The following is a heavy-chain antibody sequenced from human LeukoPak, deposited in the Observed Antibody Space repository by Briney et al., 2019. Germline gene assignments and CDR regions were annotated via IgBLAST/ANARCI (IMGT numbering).Heavy chain of an antibody. D-gene: IGHD6-19*01. V-gene: IGHV1-2*02. CDR3: ARDGNEAVAGTGAVTH. J-gene: IGHJ4*02. CDR1: GYIFTGYY. Sequence: GASVKVSCKTSGYIFTGYYMHWVRQAPGQGLDWMGWINPNSGDTNYAQNFQGRVTMTRDTSISTAYMELSRLTSDDTAVYYCARDGNEAVAGTGAVTHWGQGTLVTVSS. CDR2: INPNSGDT.